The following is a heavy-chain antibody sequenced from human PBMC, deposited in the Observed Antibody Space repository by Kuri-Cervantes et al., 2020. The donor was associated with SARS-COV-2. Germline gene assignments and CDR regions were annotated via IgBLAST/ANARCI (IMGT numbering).Heavy chain of an antibody. D-gene: IGHD6-13*01. V-gene: IGHV1-8*03. Sequence: ASVKVSCKASGYTFITFDINWVRQATGQGLEWMGWISPKNGNTDFAQNFQGRIAFTRDTSINTVYMELSSLTSEDTAVYYRAGGITAGVDYWGQGTLVTVSS. CDR3: AGGITAGVDY. CDR2: ISPKNGNT. CDR1: GYTFITFD. J-gene: IGHJ4*02.